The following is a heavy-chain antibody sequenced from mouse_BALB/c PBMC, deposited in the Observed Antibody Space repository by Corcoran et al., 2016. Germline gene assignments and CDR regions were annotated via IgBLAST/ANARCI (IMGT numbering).Heavy chain of an antibody. Sequence: EDQLQQSGPELVKPGASVKMSCKASGYTFTDYYMKWVKQSPGKRLEWIGDINPNNGGTSYNQKFKGKATLTVDKSSSTAYMQLNSLTSEDSAVYYCARDWDWDFDVWGAGTTVTVSS. V-gene: IGHV1-26*01. CDR3: ARDWDWDFDV. CDR2: INPNNGGT. J-gene: IGHJ1*01. D-gene: IGHD4-1*01. CDR1: GYTFTDYY.